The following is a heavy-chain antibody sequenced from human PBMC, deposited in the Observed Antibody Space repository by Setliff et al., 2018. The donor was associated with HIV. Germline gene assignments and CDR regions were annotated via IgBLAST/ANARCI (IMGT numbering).Heavy chain of an antibody. CDR1: GFTFSSCW. CDR2: IKQDGSEK. V-gene: IGHV3-7*01. Sequence: GGSLRLSCAASGFTFSSCWMSWVRQAPGKGLEWVAKIKQDGSEKYYVDSVKGRFTISRDNAKNSLYLQMNSLRAEDTAVYYCARHDVVVVPAARIGDWFYPWGQGTLVTVSS. D-gene: IGHD2-2*01. J-gene: IGHJ5*02. CDR3: ARHDVVVVPAARIGDWFYP.